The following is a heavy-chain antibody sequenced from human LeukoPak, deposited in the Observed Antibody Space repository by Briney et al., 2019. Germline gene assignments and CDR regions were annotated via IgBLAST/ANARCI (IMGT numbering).Heavy chain of an antibody. V-gene: IGHV1-2*02. CDR1: GYTFTAYY. D-gene: IGHD1-26*01. CDR3: ARGGARAEYFQY. J-gene: IGHJ1*01. Sequence: ASVKISCKASGYTFTAYYMHWVRQAPGQGPEWMGWINANSGGTTYSQKFQGRVTMTRDTSIGTAYMELSSLRADDTAVYYCARGGARAEYFQYWGQGTVVTVSS. CDR2: INANSGGT.